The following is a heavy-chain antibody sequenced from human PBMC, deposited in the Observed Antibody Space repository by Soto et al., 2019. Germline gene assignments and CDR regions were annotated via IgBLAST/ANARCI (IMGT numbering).Heavy chain of an antibody. CDR2: ISGSGGST. V-gene: IGHV3-23*01. CDR3: AKALGYCSGGSCYYDYYGMDF. Sequence: EVQLLESGGGLVQPGGSLRLSCAASGFTFSSYAMSWVRQAPGKGLEWVSAISGSGGSTYYADSVKGRFTISRDNSKNMPYMKMNSLRAEEMAVYYGAKALGYCSGGSCYYDYYGMDFWGQGTTVTVSS. J-gene: IGHJ6*02. D-gene: IGHD2-15*01. CDR1: GFTFSSYA.